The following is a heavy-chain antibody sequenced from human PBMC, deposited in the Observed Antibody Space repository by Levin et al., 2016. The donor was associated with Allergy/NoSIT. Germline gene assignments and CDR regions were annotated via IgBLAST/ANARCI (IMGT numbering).Heavy chain of an antibody. J-gene: IGHJ6*02. CDR3: ARAYEQWLVGNNNYGMDV. CDR2: ISSSSSYI. D-gene: IGHD6-19*01. CDR1: GFTFSSYS. V-gene: IGHV3-21*01. Sequence: GESLKISCAASGFTFSSYSMNWVRQAPGKGLEWVSSISSSSSYIYYADSVKGRFTISRDNAKNSLYLQMNSLRAEDTAVYYCARAYEQWLVGNNNYGMDVWGQGTTVTVSS.